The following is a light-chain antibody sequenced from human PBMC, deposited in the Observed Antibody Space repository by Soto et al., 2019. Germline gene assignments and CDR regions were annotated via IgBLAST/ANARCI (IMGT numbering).Light chain of an antibody. V-gene: IGLV1-40*01. CDR2: GNN. CDR1: SSNIGTTYD. J-gene: IGLJ3*02. Sequence: QSVLTQPPSVSGAPGKKITISCTGSSSNIGTTYDVHWYQQLQGTAPKLLIYGNNNRPSGVTDRFSGSKSGTSASLVIAGPQAEDEADYYCQSFDSSLSGWVFGGGTKLTVL. CDR3: QSFDSSLSGWV.